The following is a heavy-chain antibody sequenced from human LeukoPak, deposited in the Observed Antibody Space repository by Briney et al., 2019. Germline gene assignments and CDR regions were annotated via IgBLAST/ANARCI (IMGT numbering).Heavy chain of an antibody. D-gene: IGHD6-13*01. J-gene: IGHJ4*02. CDR3: ATGAGYISSWPFDY. CDR2: IYYSGST. Sequence: PSETLSLTCTVSGGSIISYYWTWIRQPPGRRLEWIGYIYYSGSTNYHPSLKSRVTISVDTSKNQFSLKLSSVTAADTAVYYCATGAGYISSWPFDYWGQGTLVTVSS. CDR1: GGSIISYY. V-gene: IGHV4-59*01.